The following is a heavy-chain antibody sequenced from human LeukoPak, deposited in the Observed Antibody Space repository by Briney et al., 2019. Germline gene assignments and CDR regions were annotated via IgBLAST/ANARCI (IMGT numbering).Heavy chain of an antibody. CDR3: ARGEALLDY. CDR2: INHSRRT. CDR1: GGSFSGYY. Sequence: PSETLSLTCAVCGGSFSGYYWSGIRQPPGKGLEGIGEINHSRRTNYNPSLKSQVTISVHTPKNQFSLQLSSVTAADTAVYYCARGEALLDYWGQGTLVAVSS. V-gene: IGHV4-34*01. J-gene: IGHJ4*02.